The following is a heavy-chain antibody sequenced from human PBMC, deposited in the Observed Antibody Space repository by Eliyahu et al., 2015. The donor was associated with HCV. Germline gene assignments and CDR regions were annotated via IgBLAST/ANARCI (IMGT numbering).Heavy chain of an antibody. CDR1: GFTFSSYG. Sequence: RSLRLSCAASGFTFSSYGMHWVRQAPGKGLEWVAVISYDGSNKYYADSVKGRFTISRDNSKNTLYLQMNSLRAEDTAVYYCAKGVLAAARSAFDIWGQGTMVTVSS. V-gene: IGHV3-30*18. CDR2: ISYDGSNK. J-gene: IGHJ3*02. CDR3: AKGVLAAARSAFDI. D-gene: IGHD6-13*01.